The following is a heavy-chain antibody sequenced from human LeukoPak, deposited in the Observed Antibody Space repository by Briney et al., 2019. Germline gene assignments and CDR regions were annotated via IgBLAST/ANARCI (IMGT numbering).Heavy chain of an antibody. CDR1: GFTFDDYA. CDR2: ISWDGGGI. J-gene: IGHJ5*02. CDR3: AKDFSSSWFGTWFDP. Sequence: PGRSLRLSCTASGFTFDDYAMHWVRQAPGKGLEWVSGISWDGGGIAYADSVKGRFAISRDNAKNSLYLQMNSLGPEDTALYYCAKDFSSSWFGTWFDPWGQGTLVTVSS. V-gene: IGHV3-9*01. D-gene: IGHD6-13*01.